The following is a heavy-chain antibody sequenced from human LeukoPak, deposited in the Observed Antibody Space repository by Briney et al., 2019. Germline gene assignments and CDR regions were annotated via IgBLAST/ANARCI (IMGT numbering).Heavy chain of an antibody. CDR1: GFTFSSYW. V-gene: IGHV3-7*01. J-gene: IGHJ4*02. CDR2: IKQDGSEK. Sequence: GGSLRLSCAASGFTFSSYWMSWVRQAPGKGLEWVANIKQDGSEKYYVDSVKGRFTISRDNAKNSLYLQMNSLRAEDTAVNYCARARGVTMVRGVISFDYWGQGTLVTVSS. CDR3: ARARGVTMVRGVISFDY. D-gene: IGHD3-10*01.